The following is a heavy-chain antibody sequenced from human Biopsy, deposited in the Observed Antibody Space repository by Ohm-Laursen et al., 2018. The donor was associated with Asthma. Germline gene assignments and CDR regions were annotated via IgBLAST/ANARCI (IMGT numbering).Heavy chain of an antibody. D-gene: IGHD3-3*01. V-gene: IGHV3-7*02. CDR2: INQYGSEE. CDR1: AFTFSTYW. CDR3: AKRRGYSDLTDFDH. J-gene: IGHJ4*02. Sequence: SLRLSCSASAFTFSTYWMTWVRQAPGKGLQWVATINQYGSEESYVDSVKGRFTISRDNAKSTLYLQMNRLRTDDTAVYFCAKRRGYSDLTDFDHWGQGTLVTVSS.